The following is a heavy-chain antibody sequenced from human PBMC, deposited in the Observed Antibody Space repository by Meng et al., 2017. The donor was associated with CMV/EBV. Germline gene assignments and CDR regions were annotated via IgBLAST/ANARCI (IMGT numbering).Heavy chain of an antibody. V-gene: IGHV3-23*03. J-gene: IGHJ4*02. CDR3: AKDSGSYPFDY. CDR2: IYSGGSST. CDR1: GFTFSSYA. Sequence: GESLKISCAASGFTFSSYAMSWVRQAPGKGLEWVSVIYSGGSSTYYADSVKGRFTISRGNSKNTLYLQMNSLRAEDTAVYYCAKDSGSYPFDYWGQGTLVTVSS. D-gene: IGHD1-26*01.